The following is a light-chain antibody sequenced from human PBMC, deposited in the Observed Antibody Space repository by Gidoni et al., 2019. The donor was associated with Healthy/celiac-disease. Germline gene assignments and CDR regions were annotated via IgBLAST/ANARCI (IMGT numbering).Light chain of an antibody. V-gene: IGKV2-28*01. CDR3: MQALQTRWT. Sequence: DIVMTQSTLSLPVTPGEPASISCRSSQSLLHSNGYNYLDWYLQKPGQSPQLLIYLGSNRASGVPDMFSGSGSGTDFTLKISRVEAEDVGVYYCMQALQTRWTFGQGTKVEIK. CDR2: LGS. J-gene: IGKJ1*01. CDR1: QSLLHSNGYNY.